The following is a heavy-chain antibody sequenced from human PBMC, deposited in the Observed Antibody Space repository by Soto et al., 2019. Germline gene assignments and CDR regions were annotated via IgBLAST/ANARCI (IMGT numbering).Heavy chain of an antibody. CDR2: ISYDGSNK. CDR3: ARDCGPTITSYSYFDY. Sequence: QVQLVESGGGVVQPGRSLRLSCAASGFTFSSYAMHWVRQAPGEGLEWVAVISYDGSNKYYADSVKGRFTISRDNXKXXLYLQMNSLRAEDTAVYYCARDCGPTITSYSYFDYWGQGTLVTVSS. CDR1: GFTFSSYA. J-gene: IGHJ4*02. D-gene: IGHD5-12*01. V-gene: IGHV3-30-3*01.